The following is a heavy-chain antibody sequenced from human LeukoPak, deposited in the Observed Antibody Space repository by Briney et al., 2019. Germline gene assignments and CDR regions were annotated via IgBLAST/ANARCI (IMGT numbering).Heavy chain of an antibody. D-gene: IGHD6-6*01. V-gene: IGHV4-34*01. CDR2: INHSGST. CDR3: ARNRIAARGWFDY. J-gene: IGHJ4*02. CDR1: GGSFSGYY. Sequence: SETLSLTCAVYGGSFSGYYWSWIRQPPGKGLEWIGEINHSGSTNYNPSLKSRVTISVDTSKNQFSLKLSSVTAADTAVYYCARNRIAARGWFDYWGQGTLVTVSS.